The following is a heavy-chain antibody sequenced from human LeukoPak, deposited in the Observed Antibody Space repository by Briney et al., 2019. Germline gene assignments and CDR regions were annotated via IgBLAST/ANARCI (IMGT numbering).Heavy chain of an antibody. J-gene: IGHJ4*02. CDR1: GGSISSSNW. D-gene: IGHD6-13*01. CDR2: IYHSGST. Sequence: PSETLSLTCTVSGGSISSSNWWSWVRQPPGKGLEWIGEIYHSGSTNYNPSLKSRVTISVDKSKNQFSLKLSSVTAADTAVYYCARVGDLIAALDYWGQGTLVTVSS. V-gene: IGHV4-4*02. CDR3: ARVGDLIAALDY.